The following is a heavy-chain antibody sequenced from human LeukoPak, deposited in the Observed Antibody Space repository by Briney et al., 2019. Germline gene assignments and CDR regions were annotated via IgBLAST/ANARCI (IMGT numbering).Heavy chain of an antibody. CDR1: GYSFTNYW. D-gene: IGHD2-8*01. Sequence: GESLKISCQGSGYSFTNYWIGWVRQMPGKGLEWMGSIYLGDSDTRYSPSFQGQVTISADKSISTAYLQWSSLKASDTAMYYCARSGRNANRYFDYWGQGTLVTVSS. J-gene: IGHJ4*02. CDR2: IYLGDSDT. CDR3: ARSGRNANRYFDY. V-gene: IGHV5-51*01.